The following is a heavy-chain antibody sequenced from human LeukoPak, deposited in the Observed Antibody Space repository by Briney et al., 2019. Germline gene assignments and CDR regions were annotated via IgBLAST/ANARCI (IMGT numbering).Heavy chain of an antibody. CDR2: ISGSGGTT. Sequence: PGGSLRLSCAASGFSGFTFSSHAMSWVRQAPGKGLEWVSAISGSGGTTYYADSVKGRFSISRDNSKNTLYLQMNSLRAEGTAIYYCANKYGSGSYYIGWGQGTLVTVSS. D-gene: IGHD3-10*01. CDR3: ANKYGSGSYYIG. V-gene: IGHV3-23*01. J-gene: IGHJ4*02. CDR1: GFSGFTFSSHA.